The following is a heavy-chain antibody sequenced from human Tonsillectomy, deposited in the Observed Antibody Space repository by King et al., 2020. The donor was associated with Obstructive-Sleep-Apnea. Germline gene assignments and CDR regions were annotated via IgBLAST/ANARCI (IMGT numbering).Heavy chain of an antibody. J-gene: IGHJ3*02. CDR1: GYSFTSYW. CDR3: ASPQFAYCGGDCYSGAFDI. V-gene: IGHV5-51*01. D-gene: IGHD2-21*02. CDR2: IYPRDSDT. Sequence: QLVQSGAEVKKPGESLKISCKGSGYSFTSYWIGWVRQMPGKGLEWMGIIYPRDSDTRYSPSFQGQVTMSADKSISPAYLQWSSLKASDTAMYYCASPQFAYCGGDCYSGAFDIWGQGTMVTVSS.